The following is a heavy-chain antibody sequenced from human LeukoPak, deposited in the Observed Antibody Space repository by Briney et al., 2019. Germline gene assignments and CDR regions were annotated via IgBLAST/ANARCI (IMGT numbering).Heavy chain of an antibody. D-gene: IGHD6-6*01. J-gene: IGHJ4*02. CDR3: AKEWWSSSSPLHFDY. CDR1: GFSFSSYA. V-gene: IGHV3-23*01. CDR2: LSASGTNS. Sequence: GGSLRLSCAASGFSFSSYAMSWVRQAPGKGLEWVSGLSASGTNSYYTDSVKDRFTISRDNSKNTLYLQMNSLRAEDTALYYCAKEWWSSSSPLHFDYWGQGTLVTVSS.